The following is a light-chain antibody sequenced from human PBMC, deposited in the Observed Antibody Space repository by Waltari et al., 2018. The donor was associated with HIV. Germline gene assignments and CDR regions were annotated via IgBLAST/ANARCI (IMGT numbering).Light chain of an antibody. J-gene: IGLJ3*02. CDR1: SSDVGSYTL. CDR2: EVI. V-gene: IGLV2-23*02. Sequence: QSALTQPASVSGSPGQSITISCPGSSSDVGSYTLISWYQQHPGKAPKLMIFEVINRPSGVSNRFSGSKSGNTASLTISGLQAEDEADYYCCSYAGSSNWVFGGGTKLTVL. CDR3: CSYAGSSNWV.